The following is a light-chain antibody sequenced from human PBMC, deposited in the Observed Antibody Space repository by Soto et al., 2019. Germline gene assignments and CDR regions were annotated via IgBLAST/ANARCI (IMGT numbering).Light chain of an antibody. Sequence: QSVLTQPASVSGSPGRSITISCTGTSSDVGSYNFVSWYQQPPGKAPKLMIYEVSKRPSGVSNRFSGSKSGTTASLTISGLQAEDEADYYCCSYAGSSTVFGNGTKVTVL. J-gene: IGLJ1*01. V-gene: IGLV2-23*02. CDR2: EVS. CDR1: SSDVGSYNF. CDR3: CSYAGSSTV.